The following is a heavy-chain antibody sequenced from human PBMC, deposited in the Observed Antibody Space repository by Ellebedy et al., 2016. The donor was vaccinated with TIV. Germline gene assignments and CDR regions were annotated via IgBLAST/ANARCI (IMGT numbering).Heavy chain of an antibody. V-gene: IGHV3-9*01. J-gene: IGHJ6*03. CDR2: INWNSDSI. CDR1: GFTFDDYA. Sequence: SLKISCAPSGFTFDDYAMHWVRQAPGKGLEWVSGINWNSDSICYADSVKGRFTISRDNAKKSLYLQMNSLRAEDTALYYCARVAVAGTPYHYYYVDVWGKGTTVTVSS. D-gene: IGHD6-19*01. CDR3: ARVAVAGTPYHYYYVDV.